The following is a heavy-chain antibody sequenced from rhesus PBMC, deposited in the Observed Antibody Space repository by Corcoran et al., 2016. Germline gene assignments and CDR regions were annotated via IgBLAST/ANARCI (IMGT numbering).Heavy chain of an antibody. CDR1: GGSISSSNW. CDR2: ISGSSGST. V-gene: IGHV4-65*01. D-gene: IGHD6-43*01. CDR3: ARDHSSSSNY. Sequence: QVQLQESGPGLVKPSETLSLTCAVSGGSISSSNWWSWLRQPPGKGLEWIGYISGSSGSTYYNPSLKSRVTISTDTSKNQFSLKLSSVTAADTAVYYCARDHSSSSNYWGQGVLVTVSS. J-gene: IGHJ4*01.